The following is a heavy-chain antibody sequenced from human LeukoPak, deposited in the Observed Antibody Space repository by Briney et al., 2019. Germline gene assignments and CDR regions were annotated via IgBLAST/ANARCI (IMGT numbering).Heavy chain of an antibody. CDR1: GYSFTNYW. Sequence: GESLKISCKGSGYSFTNYWIGWVRQMPGKGLAWMGFIYPGDSDTTYNPSFQGQVTISADKSISTAYLQWSSLKASDTAMYYCARRLGTVAGILGEYYFDYWGQGTLVTVSS. CDR3: ARRLGTVAGILGEYYFDY. J-gene: IGHJ4*02. D-gene: IGHD6-19*01. V-gene: IGHV5-51*01. CDR2: IYPGDSDT.